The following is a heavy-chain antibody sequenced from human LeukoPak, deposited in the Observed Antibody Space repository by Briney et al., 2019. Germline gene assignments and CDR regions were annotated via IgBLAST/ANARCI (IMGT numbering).Heavy chain of an antibody. CDR3: ARVSIVVVPAAWFDP. CDR2: INPNSGGT. J-gene: IGHJ5*02. CDR1: GYTFTGYY. V-gene: IGHV1-2*02. D-gene: IGHD2-2*01. Sequence: ASVKVSCKASGYTFTGYYMHLVRQAPGQGLEWMGWINPNSGGTNYAQKFQGRVTMTRDTSISTAYMELSRLRSDDTAVYYCARVSIVVVPAAWFDPWGQGTLVTVSS.